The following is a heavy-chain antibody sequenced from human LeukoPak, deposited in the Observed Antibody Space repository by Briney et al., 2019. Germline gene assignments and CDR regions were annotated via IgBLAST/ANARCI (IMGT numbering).Heavy chain of an antibody. D-gene: IGHD4-23*01. CDR1: GGSISSSSYY. CDR2: IYYSGST. V-gene: IGHV4-39*07. Sequence: SETLSLTCTVSGGSISSSSYYWGWIRQPPGKGLEWIGSIYYSGSTYYNPSLKSRVTISVDTSKNQFSLKLSSVTAADTAVYYCARVGVDNSGNIIKYFFDYWGQGTLVTVSS. J-gene: IGHJ4*02. CDR3: ARVGVDNSGNIIKYFFDY.